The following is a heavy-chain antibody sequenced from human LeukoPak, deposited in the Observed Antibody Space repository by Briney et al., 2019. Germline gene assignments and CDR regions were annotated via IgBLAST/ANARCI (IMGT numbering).Heavy chain of an antibody. CDR3: ASPPTDSSGYYQYYFDY. V-gene: IGHV1-69*02. CDR2: IIPILGIA. Sequence: GASVKVSCKASGYTFTSYYMHWVRQAPGQGLEWMGRIIPILGIANYAQKFQGRVTITADKSTSTAYMELSSLRSEDTAVYYCASPPTDSSGYYQYYFDYWGQGTLVTVSS. J-gene: IGHJ4*02. D-gene: IGHD3-22*01. CDR1: GYTFTSYY.